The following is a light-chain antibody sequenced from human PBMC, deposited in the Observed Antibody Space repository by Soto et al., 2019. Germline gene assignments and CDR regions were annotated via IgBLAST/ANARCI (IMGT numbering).Light chain of an antibody. J-gene: IGLJ2*01. CDR2: DND. V-gene: IGLV1-51*01. Sequence: QSMLTQPPSVSAAPGQKVTISCSGSSSNIGNNYVSWYQQVPGTAPQLLIYDNDKRPTGIPDRFSGSKSGTSATLGITGLQTGDEADYYCGTWDSSLSVAVFGGGTKLTVL. CDR1: SSNIGNNY. CDR3: GTWDSSLSVAV.